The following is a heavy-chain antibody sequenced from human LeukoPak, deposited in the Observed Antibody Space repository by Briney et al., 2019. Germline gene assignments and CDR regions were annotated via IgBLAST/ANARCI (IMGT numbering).Heavy chain of an antibody. CDR3: AREGGYSYGSRVDYYYGMDV. J-gene: IGHJ6*02. CDR2: IFHSGST. V-gene: IGHV4-4*08. D-gene: IGHD5-18*01. Sequence: SETLSLTCNVSGDSISPYHWHWIRQSPGKGLEWIGYIFHSGSTNYNPSLRSRVTISVDTSKNQFSLKLSSVTAADTAVYYCAREGGYSYGSRVDYYYGMDVWGQGTTVTVSS. CDR1: GDSISPYH.